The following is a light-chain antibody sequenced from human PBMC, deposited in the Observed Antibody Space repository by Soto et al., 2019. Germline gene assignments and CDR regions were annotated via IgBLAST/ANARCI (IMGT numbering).Light chain of an antibody. V-gene: IGKV3-20*01. CDR2: GAS. CDR3: QQYGSSVT. CDR1: QSVRTN. Sequence: EIGMTYSPATLSVSRWERATLSCRASQSVRTNLAWYQHKPGQSPRLLIYGASSRATGIPDRFSGSGSGTDFTLTISRLEPEDFAVYYCQQYGSSVTLGQGTRLEI. J-gene: IGKJ5*01.